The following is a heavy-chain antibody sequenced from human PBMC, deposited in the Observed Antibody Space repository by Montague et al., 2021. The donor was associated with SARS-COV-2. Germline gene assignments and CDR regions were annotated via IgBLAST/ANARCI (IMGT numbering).Heavy chain of an antibody. CDR2: IYYSGST. J-gene: IGHJ6*02. V-gene: IGHV4-39*01. D-gene: IGHD5/OR15-5a*01. CDR3: ARLYDSSSYYYSMDV. CDR1: GGSISSSSYY. Sequence: SETLSLTCTVSGGSISSSSYYWGWIRQPPGKGLEWIGSIYYSGSTYYNPSLKSRVTISVDTSKNRFSLKLSSVTAADTAVYYCARLYDSSSYYYSMDVWGQGTTVTVSS.